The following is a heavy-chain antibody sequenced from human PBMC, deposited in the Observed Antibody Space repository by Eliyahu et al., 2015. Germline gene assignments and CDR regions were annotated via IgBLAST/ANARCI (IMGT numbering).Heavy chain of an antibody. CDR1: GYTFTSQS. Sequence: QGQLVQSESELKKPGASVRVAXRASGYTFTSQSMNWLRQAPRDRLEWMGWINTKXGAPTYAPGFTGRFVFSLDASVSTAYLQITMLKAEDTAVYFCAREGLWGWFDPWGQGTLVTVSS. J-gene: IGHJ5*02. V-gene: IGHV7-4-1*02. D-gene: IGHD3-16*01. CDR2: INTKXGAP. CDR3: AREGLWGWFDP.